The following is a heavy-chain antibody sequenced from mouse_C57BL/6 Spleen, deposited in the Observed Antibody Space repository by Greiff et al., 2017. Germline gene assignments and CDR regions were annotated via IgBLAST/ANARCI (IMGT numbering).Heavy chain of an antibody. CDR1: GYTFTSYW. CDR2: IDPSDSYT. CDR3: AKLGRGNWYFDV. D-gene: IGHD4-1*01. V-gene: IGHV1-69*01. J-gene: IGHJ1*03. Sequence: VQLQQSGAELVMPGASVKLSCKASGYTFTSYWMHWVKQRPGQGLEWIGEIDPSDSYTNYNQKFKGKSTLTVDKSSSTAYMQLSSLTSEDSAVYYCAKLGRGNWYFDVWGTGTTVTVSS.